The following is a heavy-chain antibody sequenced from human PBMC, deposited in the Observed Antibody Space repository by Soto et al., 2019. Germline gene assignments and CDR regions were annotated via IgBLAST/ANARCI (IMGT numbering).Heavy chain of an antibody. Sequence: LRLSFADSGINFNSYTINWVRQAPGKRLEWLSSISSSGYIFSTDSVRGRFTISRDNAKNSVYLQINSLRAEDTAVYFCARDCSGGSCYPGMDVWGQGTTVTVSS. D-gene: IGHD2-15*01. CDR1: GINFNSYT. CDR3: ARDCSGGSCYPGMDV. CDR2: ISSSGYI. J-gene: IGHJ6*02. V-gene: IGHV3-21*01.